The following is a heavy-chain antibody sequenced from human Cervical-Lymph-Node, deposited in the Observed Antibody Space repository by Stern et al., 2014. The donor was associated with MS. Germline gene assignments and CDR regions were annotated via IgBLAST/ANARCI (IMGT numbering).Heavy chain of an antibody. CDR3: AKVPFPYGSSHYGMDV. CDR2: ISYDGSNK. Sequence: VQLVESGGGVVQPGRSLRLSCAASGFTFSSYGMHWVRQAPGKGLEWGAVISYDGSNKSYADSVKGRFTISRDNSKNTLYLQMNSLRAEDTAVYYCAKVPFPYGSSHYGMDVWGQGTTVTVSS. D-gene: IGHD3-22*01. V-gene: IGHV3-30*18. J-gene: IGHJ6*02. CDR1: GFTFSSYG.